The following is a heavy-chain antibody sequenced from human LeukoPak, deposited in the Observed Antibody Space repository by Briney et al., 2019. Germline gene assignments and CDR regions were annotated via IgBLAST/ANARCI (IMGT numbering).Heavy chain of an antibody. CDR3: ARVALQLQGALYYYYYMDV. V-gene: IGHV1-8*02. CDR1: VYTFTSYG. J-gene: IGHJ6*03. D-gene: IGHD2-21*01. Sequence: GASVTVSYKASVYTFTSYGISWVRQAPGQGLEWMGWMNPNSGNTGYAQKFQGRVTMTRNTSISTAYMELSSRRSADTAVYSCARVALQLQGALYYYYYMDVWGKGTTVTVSS. CDR2: MNPNSGNT.